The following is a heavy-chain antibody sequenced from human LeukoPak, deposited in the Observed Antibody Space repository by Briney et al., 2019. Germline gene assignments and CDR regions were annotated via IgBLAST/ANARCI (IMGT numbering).Heavy chain of an antibody. Sequence: ASVKVSCKASGYTFTGYYIHWVRQAPGQGLEWMGWINPNSGGTSYAQKFQGRVTMTRDTSISTAYMGLSRLRSDDTAVYYCARGSIVGATFDYFDYWGQGTLVTVSS. D-gene: IGHD1-26*01. CDR3: ARGSIVGATFDYFDY. CDR2: INPNSGGT. CDR1: GYTFTGYY. V-gene: IGHV1-2*02. J-gene: IGHJ4*02.